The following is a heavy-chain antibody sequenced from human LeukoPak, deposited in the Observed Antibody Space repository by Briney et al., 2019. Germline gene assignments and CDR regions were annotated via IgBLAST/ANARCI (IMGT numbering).Heavy chain of an antibody. D-gene: IGHD5-12*01. J-gene: IGHJ4*02. CDR2: ISAYNGNT. Sequence: ASVKVSCKASGYTFTSYGISWVRQAPGQGLEWMGWISAYNGNTNYAQKLQGRVTMTTDTSTSTAYMELRSLRSDDTAVYYCARAVLPRGYSGDDPYFDYWGQGTLDTVSS. CDR1: GYTFTSYG. V-gene: IGHV1-18*01. CDR3: ARAVLPRGYSGDDPYFDY.